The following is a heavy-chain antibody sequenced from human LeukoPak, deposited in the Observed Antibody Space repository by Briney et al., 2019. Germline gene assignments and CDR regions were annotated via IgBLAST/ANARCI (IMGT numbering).Heavy chain of an antibody. CDR2: ISSNGGST. J-gene: IGHJ4*02. CDR3: ARGGSIAARPIDY. Sequence: TGGSLRLSCAASGFTFSSYAMHWGRQAPGKGLEYVSAISSNGGSTYYANSVKGRFTISRDNSKNTLFLQMGSLRAEDMAVYYCARGGSIAARPIDYWGRGSLVTVSS. V-gene: IGHV3-64*01. CDR1: GFTFSSYA. D-gene: IGHD6-6*01.